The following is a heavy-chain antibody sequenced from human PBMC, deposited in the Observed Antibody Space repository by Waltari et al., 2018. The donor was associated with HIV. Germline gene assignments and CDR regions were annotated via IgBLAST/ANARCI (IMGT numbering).Heavy chain of an antibody. CDR1: GFAFSNYS. J-gene: IGHJ4*02. CDR2: IRRGSNTK. D-gene: IGHD1-26*01. V-gene: IGHV3-48*01. Sequence: EVHLVESGGGLVPPGGSLRLSCAASGFAFSNYSMNWVRQAPGKGLEWVSYIRRGSNTKYDADSVKGRFTISRDNAKNSLYLQMNSLRVDDTAVYYCARDTRWEVLSFDSWGQGILVTVSP. CDR3: ARDTRWEVLSFDS.